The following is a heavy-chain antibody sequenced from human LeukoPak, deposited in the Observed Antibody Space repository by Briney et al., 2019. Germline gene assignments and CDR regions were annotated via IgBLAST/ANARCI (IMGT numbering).Heavy chain of an antibody. CDR2: INHSGST. J-gene: IGHJ4*02. D-gene: IGHD3-22*01. CDR3: ASQRYYYDSSGGLNFDY. Sequence: SETLSLTCAVYGGSFSGYYWSWIRQPPGKGLEWIGEINHSGSTYYNPSLKSRVTISVDTSKNQFSLKLSSVTAADTAVYYCASQRYYYDSSGGLNFDYWGQGTLVTVSS. CDR1: GGSFSGYY. V-gene: IGHV4-34*01.